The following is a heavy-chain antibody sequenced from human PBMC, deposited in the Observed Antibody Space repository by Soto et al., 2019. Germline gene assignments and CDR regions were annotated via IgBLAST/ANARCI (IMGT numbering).Heavy chain of an antibody. Sequence: GGSLRLSCAASGFSFSGSTFYWVRQASGKGLEWVGRIRATVNNFAAECGASVKGRFTISRDDSKNMAFLQMNSLKTEDTAVYYCVGDGTKTLRDWFDPWGQGISVTVSS. D-gene: IGHD1-1*01. CDR3: VGDGTKTLRDWFDP. V-gene: IGHV3-73*01. J-gene: IGHJ5*02. CDR1: GFSFSGST. CDR2: IRATVNNFAA.